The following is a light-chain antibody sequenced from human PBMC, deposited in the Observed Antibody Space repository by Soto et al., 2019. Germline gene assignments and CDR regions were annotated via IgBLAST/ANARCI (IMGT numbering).Light chain of an antibody. CDR1: QGINSH. V-gene: IGKV1-9*01. Sequence: EIQLIQSQPILSVSGGDGDIGGRRASQGINSHLAWYQQEPGKAPKLLIYAGSTLQSGVPSRFSGCASGTAFTLTLRSRQPDEFATAYYQQVSGDPGSFGGGTKVDIK. CDR3: QQVSGDPGS. J-gene: IGKJ4*01. CDR2: AGS.